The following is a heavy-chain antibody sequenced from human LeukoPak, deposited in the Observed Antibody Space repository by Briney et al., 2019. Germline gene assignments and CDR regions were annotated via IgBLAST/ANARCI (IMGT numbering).Heavy chain of an antibody. V-gene: IGHV1-2*02. CDR3: ARGYRRPVPNFDY. D-gene: IGHD1-26*01. J-gene: IGHJ4*01. CDR1: GYTFTGYY. CDR2: INRNNGGT. Sequence: ASVKVSCKASGYTFTGYYMHWVRQAPGQGLEWMGLINRNNGGTSYAQKVQGRVTMTRDTSITTAYMELPSLTSDDTPVYYCARGYRRPVPNFDYWGQGTLVTVSS.